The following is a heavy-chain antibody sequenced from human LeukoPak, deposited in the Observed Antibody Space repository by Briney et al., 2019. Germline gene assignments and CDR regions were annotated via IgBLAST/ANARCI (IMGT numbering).Heavy chain of an antibody. CDR3: ARHYFDSSGYYNDF. CDR1: GFTFSSYS. J-gene: IGHJ4*02. CDR2: ISSSSSYI. V-gene: IGHV3-21*01. Sequence: GGSLRLSCAASGFTFSSYSMNWVRQAPGKGLEWVSSISSSSSYIYYADSVKGRFTVSRDNAKNSLYLQMNSLRAEDTAVYYCARHYFDSSGYYNDFWGQGTLVTFSS. D-gene: IGHD3-22*01.